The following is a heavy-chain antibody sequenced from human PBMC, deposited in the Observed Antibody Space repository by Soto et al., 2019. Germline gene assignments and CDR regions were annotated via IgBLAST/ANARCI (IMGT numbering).Heavy chain of an antibody. CDR1: GFTFSSYG. D-gene: IGHD6-13*01. CDR3: AKDGSSWYKGPGTWFDP. V-gene: IGHV3-30*18. CDR2: ISYDGSNK. Sequence: GGSLRLSCAASGFTFSSYGMHWVRQAPGKGLEWVAVISYDGSNKYYADSVKGRFTISRDNSKNALYLQMNSLRAEDTAVYYCAKDGSSWYKGPGTWFDPWGQGTLVTVSS. J-gene: IGHJ5*02.